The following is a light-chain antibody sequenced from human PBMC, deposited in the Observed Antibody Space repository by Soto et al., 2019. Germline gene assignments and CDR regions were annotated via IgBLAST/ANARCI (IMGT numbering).Light chain of an antibody. J-gene: IGKJ1*01. CDR2: GAS. CDR3: HQYGTSPWT. V-gene: IGKV3-20*01. CDR1: QSVTSNY. Sequence: EIVLTQSPGTLSLSPGERATLSCRSSQSVTSNYLAWYQQKPGQAPRLLIFGASIRDTGIPDSFSGSGSGTDFTLTISRLEPEDFAVYYCHQYGTSPWTFGQGTKVDIK.